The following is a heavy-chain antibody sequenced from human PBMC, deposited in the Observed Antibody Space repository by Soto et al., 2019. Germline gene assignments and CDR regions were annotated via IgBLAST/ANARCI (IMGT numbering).Heavy chain of an antibody. CDR1: GGSISSYY. D-gene: IGHD2-2*01. CDR3: ASCSSTSCRAYYYGMDV. CDR2: IYTSGST. J-gene: IGHJ6*02. V-gene: IGHV4-4*07. Sequence: QVQLQESGPGLVKPSETLSLTCTVSGGSISSYYWSWIRQPAGKGLEWIGRIYTSGSTNYNPSLKSRVTMSVDTSKNQFSLKLSSVTAADTAVYYCASCSSTSCRAYYYGMDVWGQGTTVTVSS.